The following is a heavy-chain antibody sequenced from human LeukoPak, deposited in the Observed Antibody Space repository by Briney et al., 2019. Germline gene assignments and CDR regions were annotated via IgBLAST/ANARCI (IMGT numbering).Heavy chain of an antibody. Sequence: ASEKVSCKASGYTFTVYYMHWVRQAPGQGLEWMGLINPNSGGTNYAQKFQGRVTMTRDTTISTAYMELSRLRSDDTAVYYCARDGGIVATIPSFDYWGQGTLVTVSS. CDR1: GYTFTVYY. CDR3: ARDGGIVATIPSFDY. D-gene: IGHD5-12*01. CDR2: INPNSGGT. V-gene: IGHV1-2*02. J-gene: IGHJ4*02.